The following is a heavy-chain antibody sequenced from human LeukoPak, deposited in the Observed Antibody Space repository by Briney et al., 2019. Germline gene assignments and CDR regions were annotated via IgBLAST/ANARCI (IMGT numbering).Heavy chain of an antibody. CDR1: GGSISSSSYY. D-gene: IGHD6-25*01. CDR2: IYYSGST. J-gene: IGHJ4*02. V-gene: IGHV4-39*07. CDR3: ARGRAATWRGGGGLDY. Sequence: PSETLSLTCTVSGGSISSSSYYWGWIRQPPGKGLEWIGSIYYSGSTYYNPSLKSRVTISVDTSKNQFSLKLSSVTAADTAVYYCARGRAATWRGGGGLDYWGQGTLVTVSS.